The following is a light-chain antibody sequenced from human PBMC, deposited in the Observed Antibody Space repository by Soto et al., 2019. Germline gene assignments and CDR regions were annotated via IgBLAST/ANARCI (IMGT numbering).Light chain of an antibody. CDR2: KAS. V-gene: IGKV1-5*03. CDR3: QQYDSYST. CDR1: QSIRSW. J-gene: IGKJ4*01. Sequence: DIQMTQFPSTLSASVGDRVTITCRASQSIRSWLAWYQQKPGKAPNLLIYKASSLPSGVPSRFSGSGYGTEFTLTISSLQPDDIATYYGQQYDSYSTFGGGTKVQIK.